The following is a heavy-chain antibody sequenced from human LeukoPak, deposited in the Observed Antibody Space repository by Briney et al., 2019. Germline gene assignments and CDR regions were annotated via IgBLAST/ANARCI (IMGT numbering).Heavy chain of an antibody. CDR3: AKEGVLGELSFTFDY. CDR2: ISYDGSNK. V-gene: IGHV3-30*18. J-gene: IGHJ4*02. D-gene: IGHD3-16*02. Sequence: PGGSLRLSCAASGFTFSSYGMHWVRQAPGKGLEWVAVISYDGSNKYYADSVKGRFTISRDNSKNTLYLQMNSLRAEDTAVYYCAKEGVLGELSFTFDYWGQGTLVTVSS. CDR1: GFTFSSYG.